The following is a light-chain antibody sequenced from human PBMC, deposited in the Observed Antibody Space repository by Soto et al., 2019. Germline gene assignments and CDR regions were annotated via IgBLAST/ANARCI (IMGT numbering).Light chain of an antibody. V-gene: IGKV3-11*01. CDR1: QSVSSY. Sequence: ESVLTHSPATLSLSPGERATLSCRASQSVSSYLAWYQQKPGQAPRLLIYDASNRATGIPARFSGSGSGTDFTLTISSLEPEDFAVYYCQQRSNWPPITFGQGTRMEIK. CDR2: DAS. CDR3: QQRSNWPPIT. J-gene: IGKJ5*01.